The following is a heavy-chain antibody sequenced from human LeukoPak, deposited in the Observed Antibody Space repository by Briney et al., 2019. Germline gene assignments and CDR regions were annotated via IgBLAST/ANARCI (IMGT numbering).Heavy chain of an antibody. V-gene: IGHV3-33*01. J-gene: IGHJ5*02. CDR2: IWYDGRNK. CDR1: GFTFRNYD. CDR3: ATVRSSSDYYYVDH. Sequence: GRSLRLSCAASGFTFRNYDMYWVRQAPGKGLERVAVIWYDGRNKLYADSVKGRFTISRDNSKNMLYLQMNSLRAEDTAVYYCATVRSSSDYYYVDHWGQGTLVTVSS. D-gene: IGHD3-22*01.